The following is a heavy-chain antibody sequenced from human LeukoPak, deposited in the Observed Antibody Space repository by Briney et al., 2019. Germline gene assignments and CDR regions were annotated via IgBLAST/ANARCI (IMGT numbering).Heavy chain of an antibody. J-gene: IGHJ4*02. D-gene: IGHD6-19*01. V-gene: IGHV4-34*01. Sequence: SETLSLTCAVYGGSFSGYYWSWIRQPPGKGLEWIGEINHSGSTNYNPSLKSRVTISVDTSKNQFSLKLSSVTATDTAVYYCARDSGWSFGYWGQGTLVTVSS. CDR1: GGSFSGYY. CDR3: ARDSGWSFGY. CDR2: INHSGST.